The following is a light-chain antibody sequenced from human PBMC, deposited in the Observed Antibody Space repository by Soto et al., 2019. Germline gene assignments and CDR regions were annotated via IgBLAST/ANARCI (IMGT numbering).Light chain of an antibody. Sequence: QLVLTQSSSASASLGSSVKLTCILSSGHNTYIIAWHQQQPGKAPRFLMTLDRSGSYNRGSGVPGRFSGSSSGAARYLTISNLQFEDEGDYYCETWYSNTHKVFGGGTKLTVL. CDR2: LDRSGSY. J-gene: IGLJ3*02. CDR1: SGHNTYI. V-gene: IGLV4-60*02. CDR3: ETWYSNTHKV.